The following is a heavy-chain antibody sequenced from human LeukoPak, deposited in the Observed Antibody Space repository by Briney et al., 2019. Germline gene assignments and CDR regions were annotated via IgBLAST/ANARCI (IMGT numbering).Heavy chain of an antibody. CDR2: ISGDNDNK. CDR3: AIAYESGSFYRAFAY. V-gene: IGHV3-43*02. CDR1: GFNVAAYA. D-gene: IGHD3-10*01. Sequence: GGSLRLSCAASGFNVAAYAMYWVRQPPGKSLEWVSLISGDNDNKYSAASVKSRFAISRDNSKNSLYLQMNSLTTEDTALYYCAIAYESGSFYRAFAYWGQGALVTVSS. J-gene: IGHJ4*02.